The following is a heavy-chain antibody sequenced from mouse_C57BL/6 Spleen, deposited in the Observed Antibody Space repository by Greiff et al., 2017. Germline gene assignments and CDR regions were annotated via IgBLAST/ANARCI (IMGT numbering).Heavy chain of an antibody. Sequence: QVQLQQPGAELVRPGTSVKLSCKASGYTFTSYWMHWVKQRPGQGLEWIGVIDPSDSYTNYNQKFKGKATLTVDTSTSTAYMQLSSLTSEDSAVXYCARAGYDGAWFAYWGQGTLVTVSA. D-gene: IGHD2-2*01. CDR2: IDPSDSYT. V-gene: IGHV1-59*01. J-gene: IGHJ3*01. CDR1: GYTFTSYW. CDR3: ARAGYDGAWFAY.